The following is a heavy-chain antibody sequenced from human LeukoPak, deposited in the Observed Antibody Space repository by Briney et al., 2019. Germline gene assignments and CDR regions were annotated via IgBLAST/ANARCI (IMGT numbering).Heavy chain of an antibody. D-gene: IGHD4-17*01. Sequence: RPGGSLRLSCAASGFTVSSNYMSWVRQAPWKGLEWVSAISGSGGSTYYADSVKGRFTISRDNSKNTLYLQMNSLRAEDTAVYYCAKGDDYGDYRSAFDIWGQGTMVTVSS. V-gene: IGHV3-23*01. CDR1: GFTVSSNY. CDR3: AKGDDYGDYRSAFDI. J-gene: IGHJ3*02. CDR2: ISGSGGST.